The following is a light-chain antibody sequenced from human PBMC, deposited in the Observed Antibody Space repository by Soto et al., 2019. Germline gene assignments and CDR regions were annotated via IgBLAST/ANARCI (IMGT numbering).Light chain of an antibody. V-gene: IGLV2-14*01. J-gene: IGLJ1*01. CDR2: EVS. CDR3: SLSTRSSLYV. Sequence: QSSLTQPASASGSPGQSITISCTGTRSDDGGYNYISWYQQHPGKAPELMIYEVSDRPAGVSNHFSGYKSGNTASLTISRLQAEDEADSYCSLSTRSSLYVFGTGTKVTVL. CDR1: RSDDGGYNY.